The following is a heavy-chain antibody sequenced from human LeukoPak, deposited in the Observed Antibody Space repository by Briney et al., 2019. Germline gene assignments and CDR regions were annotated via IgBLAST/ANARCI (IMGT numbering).Heavy chain of an antibody. CDR3: ARADCSSSSCPSKFDY. Sequence: GGSLRLSCVASGFIFTNYGLHCVRQAPGKGLEWVAVIWYDGSRKYYADSVNGRFTISRDNSKNTLSLQMDSLRVEDTAVYYCARADCSSSSCPSKFDYWGQGTLVTVSS. CDR1: GFIFTNYG. J-gene: IGHJ4*02. CDR2: IWYDGSRK. D-gene: IGHD2-2*01. V-gene: IGHV3-33*01.